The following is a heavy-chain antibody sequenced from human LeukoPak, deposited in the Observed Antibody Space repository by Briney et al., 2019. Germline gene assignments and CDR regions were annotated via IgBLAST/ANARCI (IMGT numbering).Heavy chain of an antibody. CDR3: ARGVMGRFGDY. V-gene: IGHV4-39*07. D-gene: IGHD3-10*01. J-gene: IGHJ4*02. CDR1: GGSISSSSDY. Sequence: SETLSLTCTVSGGSISSSSDYWGWIRQPPGKGLEWIGNIYYSGSTNYNPSLKSRVTISVDTSKNQFSLKLSSVTAADTAVYYCARGVMGRFGDYWGQGTLVTVSS. CDR2: IYYSGST.